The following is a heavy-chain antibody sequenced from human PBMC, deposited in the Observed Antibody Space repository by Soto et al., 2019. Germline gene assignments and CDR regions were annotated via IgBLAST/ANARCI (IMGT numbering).Heavy chain of an antibody. J-gene: IGHJ4*02. CDR2: IYYSGTT. CDR3: ARLGGSYAVPHFDY. Sequence: WTWIRQPPGKGLEWMGYIYYSGTTTNYNPSLKSRVTLSVDTSKNQFSLKLSSVTAADTAVYYCARLGGSYAVPHFDYWGRGTLVTVSS. V-gene: IGHV4-59*08. D-gene: IGHD1-26*01.